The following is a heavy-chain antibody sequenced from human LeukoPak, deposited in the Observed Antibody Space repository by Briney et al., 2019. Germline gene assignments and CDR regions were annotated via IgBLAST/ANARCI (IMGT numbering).Heavy chain of an antibody. CDR2: ISGSGGST. D-gene: IGHD6-13*01. CDR1: GFTFSSYA. J-gene: IGHJ4*02. CDR3: ASSPPRTIAAARPYYFDY. V-gene: IGHV3-23*01. Sequence: GGSLRLSCAASGFTFSSYAMSWVRQAPGKGLEWVSTISGSGGSTYYADSVKGRFTISRDNSKNTLYLQMNSLRAEDTAVYYCASSPPRTIAAARPYYFDYWGQGTLVTVSS.